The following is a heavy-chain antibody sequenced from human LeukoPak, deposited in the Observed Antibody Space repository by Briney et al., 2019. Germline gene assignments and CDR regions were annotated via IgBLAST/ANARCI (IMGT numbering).Heavy chain of an antibody. CDR3: ARDRGSKPYDY. J-gene: IGHJ4*02. Sequence: GGSLRLSCVASGFTLSDYGMSWARQAPGKGLEWISYITMNSVKFYADSVRGRFAISRDNDKNSVYLQMNSLRDEDTAVYYCARDRGSKPYDYWGQGTLVTVSS. D-gene: IGHD1-26*01. V-gene: IGHV3-48*02. CDR2: ITMNSVK. CDR1: GFTLSDYG.